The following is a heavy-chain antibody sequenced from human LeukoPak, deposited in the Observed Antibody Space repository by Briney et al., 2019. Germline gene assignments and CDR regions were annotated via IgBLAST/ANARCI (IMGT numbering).Heavy chain of an antibody. CDR1: GYSITSGFF. V-gene: IGHV4-38-2*02. CDR2: ICHSGMT. Sequence: TSVTLSLTCTVSGYSITSGFFWGWIRQPPGQGLELIGSICHSGMTYYNPSLKSRVTMSVDTTKNQVSLELSSVTAADTAVYYCTRRISSGSYSDYWGQGSLVTVSS. J-gene: IGHJ4*02. CDR3: TRRISSGSYSDY. D-gene: IGHD1-26*01.